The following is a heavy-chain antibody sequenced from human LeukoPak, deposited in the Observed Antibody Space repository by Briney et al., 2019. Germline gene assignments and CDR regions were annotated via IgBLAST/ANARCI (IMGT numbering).Heavy chain of an antibody. CDR1: GFTFDDYA. CDR2: ISWNSGSI. CDR3: AKAIAVAGPFDY. D-gene: IGHD6-19*01. J-gene: IGHJ4*02. V-gene: IGHV3-9*01. Sequence: GGSLRLSCAASGFTFDDYAMHWVRQAPGKGLEWVSGISWNSGSIGYADSVKGRFTISRDNSKNSLYLQMNSLRAEDTALYYCAKAIAVAGPFDYWGQGTLVTVSS.